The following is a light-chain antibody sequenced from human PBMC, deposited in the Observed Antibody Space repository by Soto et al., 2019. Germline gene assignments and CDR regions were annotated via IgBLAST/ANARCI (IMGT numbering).Light chain of an antibody. V-gene: IGKV1-5*03. Sequence: DIQMTQSPSTLSASVGDRVTITCRASQSINNWLAWYQQKPGKAPKLLIYEASSLVSGVPSRFGGSGFGTEFSLTFSGLQTDDFAAYYCQHYDSDSSTFSQWTKLDI. J-gene: IGKJ2*01. CDR3: QHYDSDSST. CDR1: QSINNW. CDR2: EAS.